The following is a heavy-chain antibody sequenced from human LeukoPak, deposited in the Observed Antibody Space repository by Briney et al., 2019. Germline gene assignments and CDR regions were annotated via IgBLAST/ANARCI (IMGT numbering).Heavy chain of an antibody. V-gene: IGHV3-23*01. J-gene: IGHJ2*01. CDR1: GFTFSDYY. CDR3: AKVGPDYCSGGSCYDWYFDL. Sequence: GGSLRLSCAASGFTFSDYYMSWIRQAPGKGLEWVSAISGSGGSTYYADSVKGRFTISRDNSKNTLYLQMNSLRAEDTAVYYCAKVGPDYCSGGSCYDWYFDLWGRGTLVTVSS. CDR2: ISGSGGST. D-gene: IGHD2-15*01.